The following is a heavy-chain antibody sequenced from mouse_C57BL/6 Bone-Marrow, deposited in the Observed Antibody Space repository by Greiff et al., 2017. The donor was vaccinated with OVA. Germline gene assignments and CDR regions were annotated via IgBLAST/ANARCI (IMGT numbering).Heavy chain of an antibody. CDR1: GYTFTSYW. CDR3: ARSAYYYGSREFAC. Sequence: QVQLQQPGAELVKPGASVKLSCKASGYTFTSYWMHWVKQRPGQGLEWIGMIHPNSGSTNYNEKFKSKATLTVDKSSSTAYMQLSSLTSEDSAVYYCARSAYYYGSREFACWGQGTLVTVSA. D-gene: IGHD1-1*01. CDR2: IHPNSGST. V-gene: IGHV1-64*01. J-gene: IGHJ3*01.